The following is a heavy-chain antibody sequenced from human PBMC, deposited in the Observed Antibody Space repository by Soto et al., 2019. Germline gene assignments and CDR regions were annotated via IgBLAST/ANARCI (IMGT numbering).Heavy chain of an antibody. Sequence: ASVKVCCKASGYTFNFYGITWVRQAPEQGLEWMGWISGFNGNTNYAADLQGRVTMTTDTSTSTAYMELRGLRSDDTAVYYCARIGVSSGHESPDFDSWGQGTLVTVSS. CDR1: GYTFNFYG. D-gene: IGHD3-16*01. J-gene: IGHJ4*02. V-gene: IGHV1-18*01. CDR2: ISGFNGNT. CDR3: ARIGVSSGHESPDFDS.